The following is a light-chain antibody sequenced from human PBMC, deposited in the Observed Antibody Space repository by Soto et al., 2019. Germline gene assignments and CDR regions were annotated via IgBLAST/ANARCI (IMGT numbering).Light chain of an antibody. CDR2: GAS. Sequence: IVMTQSPATLSVSPGERATLSCMASQSVSSNLAWYQQKPGQAPRLLIYGASTRATGIPARFSGSGSGTELTLTISSLQSEDVAVYYCQQYNNWPLYTFGPGTKLEIK. CDR3: QQYNNWPLYT. CDR1: QSVSSN. V-gene: IGKV3-15*01. J-gene: IGKJ2*01.